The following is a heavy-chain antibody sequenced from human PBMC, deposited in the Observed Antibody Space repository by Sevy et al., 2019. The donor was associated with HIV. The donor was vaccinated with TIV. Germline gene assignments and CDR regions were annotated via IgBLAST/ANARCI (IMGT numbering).Heavy chain of an antibody. J-gene: IGHJ4*02. Sequence: ASVKVSCKTSTSSFTAYYIHWVRQAPGQGLEWMGWINPNSGGSGGTNYAQKFQDRVTLTSDASISTAYLELTRLRSDDTAVYYCARRSISSPRYHFAYWGQGTLVTDSS. V-gene: IGHV1-2*02. D-gene: IGHD6-6*01. CDR1: TSSFTAYY. CDR2: INPNSGGSGGT. CDR3: ARRSISSPRYHFAY.